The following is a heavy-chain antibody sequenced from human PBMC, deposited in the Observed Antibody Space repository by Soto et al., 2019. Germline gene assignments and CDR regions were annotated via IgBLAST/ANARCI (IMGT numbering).Heavy chain of an antibody. Sequence: QLQLQESGPGLVKPSATLSLTCSVSGGSIRNNIYYWGWIRQPPGKGLEWIATVHYSGSTYYTPSLKSRVTISADTSINQFSLRLNSVTAADTSVYYCARQHYYDSSGYYTWNWGQGTLVTVSS. CDR2: VHYSGST. J-gene: IGHJ4*02. CDR3: ARQHYYDSSGYYTWN. CDR1: GGSIRNNIYY. D-gene: IGHD3-22*01. V-gene: IGHV4-39*01.